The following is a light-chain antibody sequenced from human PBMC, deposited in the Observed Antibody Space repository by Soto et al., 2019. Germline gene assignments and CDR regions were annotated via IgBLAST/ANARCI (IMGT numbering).Light chain of an antibody. Sequence: EIVLTQSPCTLSLSPGERATLSCRASQSVSGSYLAWYQQKPGQAPRLLIYGASNRATGIPDRFSGSGSGTDFTLTISRLEPEDFAVYYCQQYGSFPWTFGQGTKVDIK. J-gene: IGKJ1*01. CDR3: QQYGSFPWT. V-gene: IGKV3-20*01. CDR1: QSVSGSY. CDR2: GAS.